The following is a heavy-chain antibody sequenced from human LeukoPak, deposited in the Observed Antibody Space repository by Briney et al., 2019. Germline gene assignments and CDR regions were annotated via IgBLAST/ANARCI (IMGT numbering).Heavy chain of an antibody. J-gene: IGHJ4*02. V-gene: IGHV3-21*01. CDR1: GFTFISYS. Sequence: GGSLRLSCAASGFTFISYSMNWVRQAPGKGLEWVSSISGSSGYIYYADSVKGRFTISRDNAKNSLYLQMNSLRAEDTAVYYCARAPYTTGRSFYFDSWGQGTLVTVSS. D-gene: IGHD2-2*02. CDR2: ISGSSGYI. CDR3: ARAPYTTGRSFYFDS.